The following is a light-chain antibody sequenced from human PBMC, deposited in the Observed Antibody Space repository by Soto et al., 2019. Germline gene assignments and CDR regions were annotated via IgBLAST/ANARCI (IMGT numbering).Light chain of an antibody. CDR3: GTWESYLSVGV. CDR2: DNN. J-gene: IGLJ2*01. CDR1: GANIGSNS. Sequence: QSVLTQPPSVSAAPGQTATISGSGRGANIGSNSVSWYQQVPGTAPKLLLYDNNKRPSGIPDRFSGSKSGTSATLGITGLQTADEADYYCGTWESYLSVGVFGGGTQLTVL. V-gene: IGLV1-51*01.